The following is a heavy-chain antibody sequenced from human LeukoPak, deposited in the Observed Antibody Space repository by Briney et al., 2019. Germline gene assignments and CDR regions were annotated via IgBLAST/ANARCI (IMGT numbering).Heavy chain of an antibody. D-gene: IGHD6-6*01. J-gene: IGHJ4*02. CDR1: GFTFSSYG. V-gene: IGHV3-33*06. Sequence: GGSLRLSCAASGFTFSSYGMHWVRQAPGKGLEWVAVIWYDGSNKYYADSVKGRFTISRDNSKNTLYLQMNSLRAEDTAVYYCAKSKEGGAARPVEFDYWGQGTLVTVSS. CDR3: AKSKEGGAARPVEFDY. CDR2: IWYDGSNK.